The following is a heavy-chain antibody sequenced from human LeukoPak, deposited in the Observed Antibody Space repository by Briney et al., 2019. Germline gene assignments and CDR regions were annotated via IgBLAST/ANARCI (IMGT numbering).Heavy chain of an antibody. Sequence: AGGSLRLSCAASGFTFSGSAMHWVRQASGKGLEWVGRIRSEANNYATAYAASVKGRFTISRDDSKNTAYLQMNSLKTDDTAVYFCSSGLSVLRSNNTPVDYWGQGTLVTVSS. V-gene: IGHV3-73*01. CDR3: SSGLSVLRSNNTPVDY. D-gene: IGHD4-17*01. CDR1: GFTFSGSA. J-gene: IGHJ4*02. CDR2: IRSEANNYAT.